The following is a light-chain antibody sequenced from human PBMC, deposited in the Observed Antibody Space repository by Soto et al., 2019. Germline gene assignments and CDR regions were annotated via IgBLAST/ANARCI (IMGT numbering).Light chain of an antibody. J-gene: IGLJ3*02. CDR3: SSYTTSSTWV. Sequence: QSALTQPASVSGSPGQSITISCTGTSSDVGGYKYVSWYQHHPGKAPKLMIYEVSNRHSGVSNRFSGSKSGNTASLTISGLQAEDEADYYCSSYTTSSTWVFGGGTQLTVL. CDR2: EVS. V-gene: IGLV2-14*01. CDR1: SSDVGGYKY.